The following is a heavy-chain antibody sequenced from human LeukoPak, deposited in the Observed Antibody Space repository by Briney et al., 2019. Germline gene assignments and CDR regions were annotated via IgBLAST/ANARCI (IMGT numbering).Heavy chain of an antibody. V-gene: IGHV3-7*04. D-gene: IGHD3-10*01. J-gene: IGHJ4*02. CDR2: IKQDGSEK. CDR1: GFIFRNYW. Sequence: SGGSLRLSCAASGFIFRNYWMTWVRQAPGEGLEWVANIKQDGSEKYYVDSVKGRFTISRDNAKNSLYLQMNTLRADDTAVYYCARDDNYGSDYWGQGTLVTVSS. CDR3: ARDDNYGSDY.